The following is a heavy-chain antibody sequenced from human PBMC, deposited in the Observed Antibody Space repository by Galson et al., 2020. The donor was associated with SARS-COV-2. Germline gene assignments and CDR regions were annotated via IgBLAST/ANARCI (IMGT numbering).Heavy chain of an antibody. CDR3: SRGLSSSWPFSDF. V-gene: IGHV3-48*02. Sequence: GESLKISCAASGFTFSSYNMNWVRQAPGKGLEWVSFITSSSTTYYADSVKGRFTISRDNAKNSLYLQMSGLRDDDTALYYCSRGLSSSWPFSDFWGQGALGTVSS. CDR2: ITSSSTT. CDR1: GFTFSSYN. J-gene: IGHJ4*02. D-gene: IGHD6-13*01.